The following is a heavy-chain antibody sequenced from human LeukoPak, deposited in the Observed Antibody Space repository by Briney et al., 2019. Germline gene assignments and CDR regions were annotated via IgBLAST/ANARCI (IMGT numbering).Heavy chain of an antibody. CDR1: GFTFSSYG. CDR3: AKDGIATAGKTDYFDY. J-gene: IGHJ4*02. CDR2: IRYDGSNK. D-gene: IGHD6-13*01. V-gene: IGHV3-30*02. Sequence: GGSLRLSRAASGFTFSSYGMHWVRQAPGKGLGGVAFIRYDGSNKYYADSVKGRFPISRDNSKNTLYLQMNSLRAEDTAVYYCAKDGIATAGKTDYFDYWGQGTLVTVSS.